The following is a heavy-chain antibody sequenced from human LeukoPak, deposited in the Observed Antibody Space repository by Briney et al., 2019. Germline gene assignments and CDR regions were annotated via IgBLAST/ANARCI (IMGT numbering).Heavy chain of an antibody. CDR2: IWFDGRNK. CDR3: AKGRGTSYAFDY. D-gene: IGHD1-26*01. J-gene: IGHJ4*02. Sequence: GGSLRLSCAASGFTFSSYGMHWVRQAPGKGLEWVAFIWFDGRNKYYADSVKGRFTISRDNSKNTLSLQMNSLGVEDTAVYFCAKGRGTSYAFDYWGQGTLVTVSS. CDR1: GFTFSSYG. V-gene: IGHV3-30*02.